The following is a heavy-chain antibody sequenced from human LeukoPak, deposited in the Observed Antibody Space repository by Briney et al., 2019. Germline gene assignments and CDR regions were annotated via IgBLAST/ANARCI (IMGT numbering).Heavy chain of an antibody. Sequence: PGASLQISCEGSGSSFTSYWIGWVRQLPGKGLEWMGIIYPGDSDTRYSPSFQGQVTISADKSNTPSFLKWSSLKASDTAMYYCARRKPYYDFWSGPAEGYWGQGTLVTVSS. D-gene: IGHD3-3*01. CDR1: GSSFTSYW. CDR3: ARRKPYYDFWSGPAEGY. V-gene: IGHV5-51*01. CDR2: IYPGDSDT. J-gene: IGHJ4*02.